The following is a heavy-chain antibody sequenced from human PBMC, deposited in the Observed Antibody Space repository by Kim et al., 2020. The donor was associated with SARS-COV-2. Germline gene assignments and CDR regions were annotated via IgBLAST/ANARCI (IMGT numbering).Heavy chain of an antibody. CDR3: EKNPTSFSPYYFDP. J-gene: IGHJ4*02. CDR1: RFSFNNYA. D-gene: IGHD1-26*01. Sequence: GGSLRLSCAASRFSFNNYAMTWVRQAPGRGLEWVSTISGSASHIYYRDSVKGRFTLPRDNSKSTLLLQMDSLRAEDTAVYDCEKNPTSFSPYYFDPWGRG. CDR2: ISGSASHI. V-gene: IGHV3-23*01.